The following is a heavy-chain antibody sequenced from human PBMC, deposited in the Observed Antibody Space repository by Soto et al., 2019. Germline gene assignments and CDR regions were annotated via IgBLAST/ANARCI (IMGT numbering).Heavy chain of an antibody. D-gene: IGHD3-22*01. Sequence: QVQLVQSGAEVKKPGSSVKVSCKASGGTFSSYTISWVRQAPGQGLEWMGRIIPILGIANYAQKFQGRVTITADKSTSTAYMELSSLRSEDTAVYYCASEAATMIVVVIGWFDPWGQGTLVTVSS. J-gene: IGHJ5*02. CDR1: GGTFSSYT. V-gene: IGHV1-69*02. CDR3: ASEAATMIVVVIGWFDP. CDR2: IIPILGIA.